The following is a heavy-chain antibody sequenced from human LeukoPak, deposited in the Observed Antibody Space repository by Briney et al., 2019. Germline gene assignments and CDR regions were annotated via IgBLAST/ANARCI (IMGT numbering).Heavy chain of an antibody. Sequence: PSETLSLTCTVSGGSISSYYWSWIRQPPGKGLEWIGYIYYSGSTNYNPSLKSRVTISVDTSKNQFSLKLSSVTAADTAVYYCARAPQSPSSSGWSRFDPWGQGTLVTVSS. J-gene: IGHJ5*02. CDR1: GGSISSYY. CDR3: ARAPQSPSSSGWSRFDP. V-gene: IGHV4-59*12. CDR2: IYYSGST. D-gene: IGHD6-19*01.